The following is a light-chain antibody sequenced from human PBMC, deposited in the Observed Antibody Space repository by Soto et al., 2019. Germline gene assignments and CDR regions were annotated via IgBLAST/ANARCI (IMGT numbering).Light chain of an antibody. Sequence: DIQMTQSPSTLSASVGDRVTITCRASQTITTWLAWYQQKPGKAPELLIYDASRLQSGVPPRFSGSGFGTEFSLTISGLQPDDSATYYCQQYSTNSGTFGQGTKVEIK. CDR1: QTITTW. CDR3: QQYSTNSGT. V-gene: IGKV1-5*01. CDR2: DAS. J-gene: IGKJ1*01.